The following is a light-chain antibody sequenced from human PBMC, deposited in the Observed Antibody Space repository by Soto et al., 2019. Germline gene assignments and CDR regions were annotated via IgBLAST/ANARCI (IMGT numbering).Light chain of an antibody. Sequence: QSALPQPASVSGSPGQSITISCTGTSSDVGDYSFVSWYQHHPGKAPKLMIYEVSNRPSGVSNRFSGSKSGNTASLTISGLQAEDEADYFCSSYTSGSTLVFGTATKLTVL. CDR1: SSDVGDYSF. V-gene: IGLV2-14*01. CDR2: EVS. J-gene: IGLJ1*01. CDR3: SSYTSGSTLV.